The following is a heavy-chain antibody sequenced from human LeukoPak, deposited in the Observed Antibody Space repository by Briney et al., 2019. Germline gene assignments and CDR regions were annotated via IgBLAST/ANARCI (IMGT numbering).Heavy chain of an antibody. J-gene: IGHJ4*02. CDR1: GFTFSSYG. V-gene: IGHV3-30*18. CDR2: ISYDGSNK. D-gene: IGHD1-26*01. CDR3: AKSPSGRSRISRFDY. Sequence: PGRSLRLSCAASGFTFSSYGMHWVRQAPGKGLEWVAVISYDGSNKYYADSVNGRFTISRDNSKNTLSLQMNSLRAEDTAVYYCAKSPSGRSRISRFDYWGQGIPVTVSS.